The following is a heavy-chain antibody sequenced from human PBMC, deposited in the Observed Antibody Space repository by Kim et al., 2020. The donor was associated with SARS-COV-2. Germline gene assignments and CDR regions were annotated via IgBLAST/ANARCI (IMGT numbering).Heavy chain of an antibody. Sequence: SETLSLTCAVYGGSFSGYYWSWIRQPPGKGREWIGEINHSGSTNYNPSLKSRVTISVDTSKNQFSLKLSSVTAADTAVYYCARGLGCSSTSCYGAHVWFDPWGQGTLVTVSS. CDR1: GGSFSGYY. CDR2: INHSGST. V-gene: IGHV4-34*01. J-gene: IGHJ5*02. D-gene: IGHD2-2*01. CDR3: ARGLGCSSTSCYGAHVWFDP.